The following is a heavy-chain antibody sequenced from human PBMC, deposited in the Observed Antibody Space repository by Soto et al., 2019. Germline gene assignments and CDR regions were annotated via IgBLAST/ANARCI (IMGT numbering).Heavy chain of an antibody. J-gene: IGHJ5*02. CDR1: GGSISSYY. CDR3: ARDLYGDYRREVPDVNWFDP. CDR2: IYYSGST. V-gene: IGHV4-59*01. D-gene: IGHD4-17*01. Sequence: SETLSLTCTVSGGSISSYYWSWIRQPPGKGLEWIGYIYYSGSTNYNPSLKSRVTISVETSKNQFSLKLSSVTAADTAVYYCARDLYGDYRREVPDVNWFDPWGQGTLVTVSS.